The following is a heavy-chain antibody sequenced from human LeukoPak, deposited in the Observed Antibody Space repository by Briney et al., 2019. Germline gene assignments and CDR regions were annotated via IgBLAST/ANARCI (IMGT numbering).Heavy chain of an antibody. CDR2: IYYSGST. J-gene: IGHJ4*02. V-gene: IGHV4-59*01. CDR1: GGSISNYY. D-gene: IGHD6-6*01. CDR3: ARAGQFISARPISFDY. Sequence: SETLSLTCTVSGGSISNYYWNWIRQPPGKGLEWIGYIYYSGSTNSNPSLKSRVTISVDTSKNQFSLKLSSATAADTAVYYCARAGQFISARPISFDYWGQGTLVTVSS.